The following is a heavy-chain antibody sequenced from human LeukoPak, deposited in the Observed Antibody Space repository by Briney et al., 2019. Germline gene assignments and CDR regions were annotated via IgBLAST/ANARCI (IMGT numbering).Heavy chain of an antibody. J-gene: IGHJ4*02. CDR1: GYTFTAYY. CDR3: ARDQGYRYGYGDFDY. V-gene: IGHV1-2*02. D-gene: IGHD5-18*01. CDR2: ISPNSGGT. Sequence: GASVKVSCKASGYTFTAYYMHWVRQAPGQGLEWMGWISPNSGGTNYAQKFQGRVTITADESTSTAYMELSSLRSEDTAVYYCARDQGYRYGYGDFDYWGQGTLVTVSS.